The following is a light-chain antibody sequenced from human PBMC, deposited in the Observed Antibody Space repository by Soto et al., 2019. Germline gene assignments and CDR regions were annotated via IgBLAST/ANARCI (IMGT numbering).Light chain of an antibody. Sequence: DIQMTQSPSTLSASVVDRVTITFRASQAISNYVSWYQQEPRKAPRLLIYAASSLQSGVPSRFSGSGSGTDFTFTISSLQPEDIATYYCQQYDNLPTFGQGTKVDIK. CDR2: AAS. J-gene: IGKJ1*01. CDR1: QAISNY. V-gene: IGKV1-33*01. CDR3: QQYDNLPT.